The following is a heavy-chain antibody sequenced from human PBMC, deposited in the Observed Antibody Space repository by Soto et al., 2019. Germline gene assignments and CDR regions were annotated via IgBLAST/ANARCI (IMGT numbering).Heavy chain of an antibody. CDR3: THWGMNV. J-gene: IGHJ6*01. V-gene: IGHV6-1*01. Sequence: SQTLSLTCAISGDSASSNNAAWNWIRQSPSRGLEWLGRTYYWSTWYPDYAVSIKSRATINADTSKNQLSLHQNALTPEGPAEYDCTHWGMNVWGQASTVTVSS. CDR2: TYYWSTWYP. CDR1: GDSASSNNAA. D-gene: IGHD1-1*01.